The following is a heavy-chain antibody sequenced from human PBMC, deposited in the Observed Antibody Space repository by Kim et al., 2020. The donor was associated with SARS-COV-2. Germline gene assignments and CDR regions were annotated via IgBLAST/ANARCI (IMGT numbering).Heavy chain of an antibody. CDR1: GYTFTSYY. Sequence: ASVKVSCKASGYTFTSYYMHWVRQAPGQGLEWMGIINPSGGSTSYAQKFQGRVTMTRDTSTSTVYMELSSLRSEDTAVYYCARSRAARHSSGLGDYWGQGTLVTVSS. CDR2: INPSGGST. CDR3: ARSRAARHSSGLGDY. V-gene: IGHV1-46*01. D-gene: IGHD3-22*01. J-gene: IGHJ4*02.